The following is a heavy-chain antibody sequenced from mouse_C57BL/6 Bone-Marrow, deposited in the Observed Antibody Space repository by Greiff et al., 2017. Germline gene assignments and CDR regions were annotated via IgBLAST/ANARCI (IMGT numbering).Heavy chain of an antibody. CDR1: GFNIKDDY. J-gene: IGHJ3*01. CDR3: TTRYYGSSTFAY. D-gene: IGHD1-1*01. CDR2: IDPENGDT. Sequence: EVQLQESGAELVRPGASVKLSCTASGFNIKDDYMHWVKQRPEQGLEWIGWIDPENGDTEYASKFQGKATITADTSSNTAYLQLSSLTSEDTAVYYCTTRYYGSSTFAYWGQGTLVTVSS. V-gene: IGHV14-4*01.